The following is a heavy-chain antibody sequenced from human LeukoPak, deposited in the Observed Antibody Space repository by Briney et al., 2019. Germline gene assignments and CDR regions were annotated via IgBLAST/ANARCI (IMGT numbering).Heavy chain of an antibody. J-gene: IGHJ3*02. CDR3: ASGGRVQTDDAFDI. V-gene: IGHV1-18*01. CDR2: ISAYNGNT. Sequence: ASVKVSCKASGYTFTSYGISWVRQAPGQGLEWMGWISAYNGNTNYAQKLQGRVTMTTDTSTSTAYMELRSLRSDDTAVYYSASGGRVQTDDAFDIWGQGTMVTVSS. D-gene: IGHD1-1*01. CDR1: GYTFTSYG.